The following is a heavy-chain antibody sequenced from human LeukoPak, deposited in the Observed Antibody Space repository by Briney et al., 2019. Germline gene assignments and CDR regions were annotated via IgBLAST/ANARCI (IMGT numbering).Heavy chain of an antibody. D-gene: IGHD4-17*01. J-gene: IGHJ5*02. CDR2: IYTSGST. CDR3: ARVDYGDYVAENWFDP. V-gene: IGHV4-4*07. CDR1: GGSLSSYY. Sequence: PSETLSLTCTVSGGSLSSYYWSWIRQPAGKGLEWIGRIYTSGSTNYNPSLKSRVTMSVDTSKNQFSLKLSSVTAADTAVYYCARVDYGDYVAENWFDPWGQGTLVTVSS.